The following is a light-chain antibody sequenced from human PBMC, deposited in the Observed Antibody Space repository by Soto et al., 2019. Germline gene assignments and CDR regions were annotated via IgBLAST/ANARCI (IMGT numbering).Light chain of an antibody. CDR3: QQSFSTPRT. J-gene: IGKJ1*01. Sequence: DIQMTQSPSSLSASVGDRVTITCWASQSISNYLNWYQQKPGSAPKLLIYAASSLQSEVPSRFSGRGSGTDFTLTITSLQSEDFATYYCQQSFSTPRTFGQGTKVDIK. CDR2: AAS. V-gene: IGKV1-39*01. CDR1: QSISNY.